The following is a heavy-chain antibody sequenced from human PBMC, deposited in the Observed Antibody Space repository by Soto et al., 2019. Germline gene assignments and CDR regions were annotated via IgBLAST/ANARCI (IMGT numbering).Heavy chain of an antibody. CDR1: GGSITSYY. J-gene: IGHJ4*02. CDR2: IYYSGST. D-gene: IGHD4-17*01. CDR3: ARRYGASFDY. V-gene: IGHV4-59*01. Sequence: SETLSLTCTVSGGSITSYYWSWIRQPPGKGLEWIGYIYYSGSTNYNPSLKSRVTISVDTSKNQFSLKLSSVTAADTAVYYCARRYGASFDYWGQGTLVTVSS.